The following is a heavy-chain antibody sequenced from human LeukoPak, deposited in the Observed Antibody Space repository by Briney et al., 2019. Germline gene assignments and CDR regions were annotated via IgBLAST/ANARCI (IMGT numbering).Heavy chain of an antibody. J-gene: IGHJ4*02. D-gene: IGHD2-15*01. CDR1: GFTFSSNA. V-gene: IGHV3-23*01. CDR2: IGSDVRT. CDR3: AKDLIGWSFDY. Sequence: GGSLRLSCEASGFTFSSNAVSWVRQAPGKGLEWVSGIGSDVRTHYADSVKGRFTISRDNSKNTMYLQMNSLRAEDTAVYYCAKDLIGWSFDYWGQGTLVTVSS.